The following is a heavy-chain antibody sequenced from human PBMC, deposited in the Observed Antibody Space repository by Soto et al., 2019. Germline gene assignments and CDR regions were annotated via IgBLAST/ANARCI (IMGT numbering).Heavy chain of an antibody. Sequence: ASVKVSCKASGYTFTSYGISCVRQAPGQGLEWMGWISAYNGNTNYAQKLQGRVTMTTDTSTSTAYMELRSLRSDDTAVYYCARSNGPTNSLSFDPWGQGTLVTSPQ. CDR1: GYTFTSYG. J-gene: IGHJ5*02. D-gene: IGHD6-13*01. CDR3: ARSNGPTNSLSFDP. CDR2: ISAYNGNT. V-gene: IGHV1-18*01.